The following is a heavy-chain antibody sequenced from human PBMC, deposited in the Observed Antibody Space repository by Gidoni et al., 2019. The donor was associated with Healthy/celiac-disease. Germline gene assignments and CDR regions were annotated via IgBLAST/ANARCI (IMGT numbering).Heavy chain of an antibody. J-gene: IGHJ4*02. CDR3: ARGRYFDY. V-gene: IGHV4-59*01. D-gene: IGHD3-16*02. CDR1: GGSISSYY. Sequence: QVQLQESGPGLVKPSETLSLTCTVSGGSISSYYWVWIRQPPGKGLEWIGYIYYSGSTNYNPSLKSRVTISVDTSKNQFSLKLSSVAAADTAVYYCARGRYFDYWGQGTLVTVSS. CDR2: IYYSGST.